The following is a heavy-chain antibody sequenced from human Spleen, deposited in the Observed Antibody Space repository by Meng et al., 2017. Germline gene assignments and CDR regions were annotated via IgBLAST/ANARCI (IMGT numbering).Heavy chain of an antibody. CDR3: ARDTYYYGSGSYEFEPQNPNYYYYGMDV. CDR2: IIPIFGTA. Sequence: SVKVSCKASGGTFSSYAISWVRQAPGQGLEWMGGIIPIFGTANYAQKFQGRVTITADESTSTAYMELRSLRSDDTAVYYCARDTYYYGSGSYEFEPQNPNYYYYGMDVWGQGTTVTVSS. CDR1: GGTFSSYA. V-gene: IGHV1-69*13. D-gene: IGHD3-10*01. J-gene: IGHJ6*02.